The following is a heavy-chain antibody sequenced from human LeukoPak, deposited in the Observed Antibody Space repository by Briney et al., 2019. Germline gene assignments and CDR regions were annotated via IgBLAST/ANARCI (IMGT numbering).Heavy chain of an antibody. CDR3: AREYYFDNSGYYGVGDY. V-gene: IGHV1-2*02. CDR2: FNPNSGGT. D-gene: IGHD3-22*01. J-gene: IGHJ4*02. CDR1: GYTFTAYY. Sequence: ASAKVSCKASGYTFTAYYIHWVRQAPGQGLEWMGWFNPNSGGTNYAQEFQGRVTMTRDTSISTAYVELSRLRSDDTAVYYCAREYYFDNSGYYGVGDYWGQGTLVTVSS.